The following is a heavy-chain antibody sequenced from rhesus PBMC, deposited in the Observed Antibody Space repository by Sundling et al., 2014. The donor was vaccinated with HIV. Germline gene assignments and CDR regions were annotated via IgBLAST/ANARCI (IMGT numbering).Heavy chain of an antibody. Sequence: EVQLVETGGGLVQPGGSLRLSCAVSGVTFGGYAMHWVRQAPGKGLEWVSGISLSGDKTGYADSVKGRFTVSRDNAKDSLYLQMNRLRAEDTALYYCAILAAAEGGDFDYWGQGVLVIVSS. J-gene: IGHJ4*01. V-gene: IGHV3-201*01. CDR3: AILAAAEGGDFDY. CDR1: GVTFGGYA. CDR2: ISLSGDKT. D-gene: IGHD6-25*01.